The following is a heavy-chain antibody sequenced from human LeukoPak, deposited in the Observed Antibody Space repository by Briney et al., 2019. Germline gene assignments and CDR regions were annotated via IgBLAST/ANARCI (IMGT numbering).Heavy chain of an antibody. CDR1: GGSISSYY. CDR2: FYNSGST. Sequence: SETLSLTCTVSGGSISSYYWAWIRQPPGKGLEWIGSFYNSGSTTYNPSLQSRVTISVDMSKSQVSLRLGSVAAADTAVYYCATGMQWLAFDYWGQGNLVTVSS. J-gene: IGHJ4*02. D-gene: IGHD6-19*01. V-gene: IGHV4-59*08. CDR3: ATGMQWLAFDY.